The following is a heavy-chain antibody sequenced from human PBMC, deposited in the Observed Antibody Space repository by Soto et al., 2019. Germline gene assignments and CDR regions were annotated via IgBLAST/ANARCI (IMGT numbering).Heavy chain of an antibody. Sequence: SETLSLTCTVSGASFSSTLYYWGWIRQPPGKGLEWIGTVYYTGSAYYNPSLKSRVTISLDTSKNQFPLIMTSVTAADTAVYYCARSGSYYGTLGSWGQGTVVTVSS. V-gene: IGHV4-39*06. CDR1: GASFSSTLYY. D-gene: IGHD1-26*01. CDR3: ARSGSYYGTLGS. CDR2: VYYTGSA. J-gene: IGHJ5*02.